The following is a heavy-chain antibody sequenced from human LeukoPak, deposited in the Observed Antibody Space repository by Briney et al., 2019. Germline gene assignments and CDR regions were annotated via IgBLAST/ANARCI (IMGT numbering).Heavy chain of an antibody. Sequence: GGSLRLSCAASGFTFSSYGMHWVRQAPGKGLEWVAFIRYDGSNKYYADSVKGRFTISRDNSKNTLYLQMNSLRAEDTAVYYCAKDASPTDYYGSGGCLDYWGQGTLVTVSS. CDR2: IRYDGSNK. CDR3: AKDASPTDYYGSGGCLDY. J-gene: IGHJ4*02. CDR1: GFTFSSYG. V-gene: IGHV3-30*02. D-gene: IGHD3-10*01.